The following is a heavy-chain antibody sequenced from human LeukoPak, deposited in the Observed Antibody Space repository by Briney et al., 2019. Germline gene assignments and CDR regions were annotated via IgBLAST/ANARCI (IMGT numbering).Heavy chain of an antibody. CDR1: GGSFSGYY. D-gene: IGHD3-3*01. V-gene: IGHV4-34*01. J-gene: IGHJ5*02. Sequence: SETLSLTCAVYGGSFSGYYWSWIRQPPGKGLEWVGEINHSGSTNYNPSLKSRVTISVHTSKNQFSLKLSSVTAADTAVYYCARFSRFTGYNWFGPWGQGTLVTVSS. CDR2: INHSGST. CDR3: ARFSRFTGYNWFGP.